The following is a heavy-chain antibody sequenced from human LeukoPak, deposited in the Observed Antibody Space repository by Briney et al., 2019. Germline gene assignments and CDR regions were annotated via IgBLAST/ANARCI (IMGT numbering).Heavy chain of an antibody. V-gene: IGHV4-59*01. J-gene: IGHJ4*02. Sequence: SETLSLTCTVSGGSINNYFWSWIRQPPGKGLEWIGYISYSGSTNYNPSLKSRPTISVDTSKNQFSLKLSSVTAADTAVYYCARVRWPDFDYWGQGTLVTVSS. CDR3: ARVRWPDFDY. CDR1: GGSINNYF. CDR2: ISYSGST. D-gene: IGHD5-24*01.